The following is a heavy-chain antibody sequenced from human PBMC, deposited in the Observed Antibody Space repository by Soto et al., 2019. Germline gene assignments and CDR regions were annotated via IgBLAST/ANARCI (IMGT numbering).Heavy chain of an antibody. J-gene: IGHJ4*02. CDR2: INSDGSST. CDR1: GFTFSSYW. D-gene: IGHD2-15*01. CDR3: ARVSYCSGGSCPNRYFHY. Sequence: EGALRLSCAASGFTFSSYWMHWVRQAPGKGLVWVSRINSDGSSTSYADSVKGRFTISRDNAKNTLYLQMNSLRAEDTAVYYCARVSYCSGGSCPNRYFHYWGPGTLVPVSS. V-gene: IGHV3-74*01.